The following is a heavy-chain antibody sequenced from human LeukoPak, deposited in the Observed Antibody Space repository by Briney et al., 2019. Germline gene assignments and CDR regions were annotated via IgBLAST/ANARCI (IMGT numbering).Heavy chain of an antibody. CDR2: ISAYNGNT. CDR1: GYTFTSYG. D-gene: IGHD1-26*01. Sequence: ASVKVSCKASGYTFTSYGISWVRQAPGQGLEWMGWISAYNGNTNYAQKLQGRVTMTTDTSTSTAYMELRSLRSDDTAVYYCAREDRPGATTGYYYYGMDVWGQGTTVTVSS. V-gene: IGHV1-18*01. CDR3: AREDRPGATTGYYYYGMDV. J-gene: IGHJ6*02.